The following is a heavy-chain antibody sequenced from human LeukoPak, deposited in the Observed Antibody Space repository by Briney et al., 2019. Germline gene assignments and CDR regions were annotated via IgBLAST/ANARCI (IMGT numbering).Heavy chain of an antibody. D-gene: IGHD3-22*01. J-gene: IGHJ4*02. CDR3: TREGYDGSGYYLDY. CDR2: IHSSGST. CDR1: GGSINNCY. Sequence: PSETVSLTCAVSGGSINNCYWGWIRQPPGKGLEWLGYIHSSGSTNYNPSLKSRATILVDTSKNQFSLKLTSVTAADTAVYYCTREGYDGSGYYLDYWSQGILVTVSS. V-gene: IGHV4-59*01.